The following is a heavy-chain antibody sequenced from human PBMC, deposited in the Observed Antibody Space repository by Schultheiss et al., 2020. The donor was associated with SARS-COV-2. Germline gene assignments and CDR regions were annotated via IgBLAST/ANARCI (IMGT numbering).Heavy chain of an antibody. V-gene: IGHV3-74*01. CDR2: INSDGSTT. Sequence: GGSLRLSCAASGFTFSRYWMHWVRQTPGKGLVWVSRINSDGSTTNYADSVKGRFTVSRDNAKNTMYLQMNSLRADDTAMYYCVRLGDISSWGWFDPWGQGTLVTVSS. CDR3: VRLGDISSWGWFDP. CDR1: GFTFSRYW. J-gene: IGHJ5*02. D-gene: IGHD6-13*01.